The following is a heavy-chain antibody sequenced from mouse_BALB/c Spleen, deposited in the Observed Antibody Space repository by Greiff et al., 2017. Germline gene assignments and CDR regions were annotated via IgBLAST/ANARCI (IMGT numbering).Heavy chain of an antibody. Sequence: VQLQQSGPGLVQPSQSLSITCTVSGFSLTSYGVHWVRQSPGKGLEWLGVIWSGGSTDYNAAFISRLSISKDNSKSQVFFKMNSLQANDTAIYYCARENWEYFDVWGAGTTVTVSS. CDR1: GFSLTSYG. V-gene: IGHV2-2*02. CDR2: IWSGGST. CDR3: ARENWEYFDV. D-gene: IGHD4-1*01. J-gene: IGHJ1*01.